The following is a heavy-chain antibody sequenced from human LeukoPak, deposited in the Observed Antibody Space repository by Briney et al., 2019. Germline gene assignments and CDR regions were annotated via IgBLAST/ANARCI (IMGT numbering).Heavy chain of an antibody. J-gene: IGHJ4*02. D-gene: IGHD2-21*02. Sequence: SVKVSCKASGGTFSSNAISWVRQAPGQGLEWMGGIIPIFGIANYAQKFQDRVTMTRDMSTSTVYMELSSLRSEDTAVYYCARDLIRYCGGDCYSVGYWGQGTLVTVSS. CDR2: IIPIFGIA. V-gene: IGHV1-69*10. CDR1: GGTFSSNA. CDR3: ARDLIRYCGGDCYSVGY.